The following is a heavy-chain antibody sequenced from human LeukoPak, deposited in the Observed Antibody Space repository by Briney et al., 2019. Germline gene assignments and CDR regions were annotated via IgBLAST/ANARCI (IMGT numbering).Heavy chain of an antibody. J-gene: IGHJ4*02. D-gene: IGHD3-22*01. CDR2: ISAYNGNT. CDR3: ARFYYYDSSGPAN. V-gene: IGHV1-18*01. CDR1: GGTFSSLT. Sequence: ASVKVSFKASGGTFSSLTINWVRQAPGQGLEWMGWISAYNGNTNYAQKLQGRVTMTTDTSTSTAYMELRSLRSDDTAVYYCARFYYYDSSGPANWGQGTLVTVSS.